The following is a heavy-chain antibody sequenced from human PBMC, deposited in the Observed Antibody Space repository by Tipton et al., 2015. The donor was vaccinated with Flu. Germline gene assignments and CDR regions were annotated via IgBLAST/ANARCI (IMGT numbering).Heavy chain of an antibody. CDR1: GGSISSYY. CDR3: ASKVANWGVWEPLDY. CDR2: MYTSGST. Sequence: TLSLTCTVSGGSISSYYWSWIRQPAGKGLEWIGRMYTSGSTNYNPSLKSRVTMSVDTSKNQFSLNLTSVTAADTAVYYCASKVANWGVWEPLDYWGHGTLVTVSS. J-gene: IGHJ4*01. V-gene: IGHV4-4*07. D-gene: IGHD7-27*01.